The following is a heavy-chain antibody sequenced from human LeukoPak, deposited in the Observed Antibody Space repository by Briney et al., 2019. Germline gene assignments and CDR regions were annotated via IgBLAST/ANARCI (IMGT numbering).Heavy chain of an antibody. D-gene: IGHD3-22*01. J-gene: IGHJ4*02. Sequence: ASVKVSCKASGYTFTSYGISWVRQAPGQGLEWMGWISAYNGNTNYAQKLQGRVTITTDTSTSTAYMELRSLISDDTAVYYCASVGDYYDSSGYIDYWGQGTLVTVSS. V-gene: IGHV1-18*01. CDR1: GYTFTSYG. CDR3: ASVGDYYDSSGYIDY. CDR2: ISAYNGNT.